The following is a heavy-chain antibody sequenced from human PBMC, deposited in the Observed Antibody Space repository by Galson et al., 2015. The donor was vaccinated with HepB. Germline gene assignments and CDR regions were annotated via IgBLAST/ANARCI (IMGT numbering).Heavy chain of an antibody. CDR2: INPNSGGT. Sequence: SVKVSCKASGYTFTGYYMHWVRQAPGQGLEWMGWINPNSGGTNYAQKFQGWVTMTRDTSISTAYMELSRLRSDDTAVYYCARDLEPYYGMDVWGQGTTVTVSS. J-gene: IGHJ6*02. CDR1: GYTFTGYY. V-gene: IGHV1-2*04. CDR3: ARDLEPYYGMDV.